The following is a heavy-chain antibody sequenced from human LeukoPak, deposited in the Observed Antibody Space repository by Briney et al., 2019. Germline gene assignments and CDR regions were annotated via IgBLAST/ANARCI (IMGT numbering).Heavy chain of an antibody. CDR2: LSGRGDDT. J-gene: IGHJ4*02. D-gene: IGHD1-26*01. CDR1: GFIFSSYG. V-gene: IGHV3-23*01. CDR3: ARSVGATDS. Sequence: GGSLRLSCVASGFIFSSYGMNWVRQAPGKGLEWLSGLSGRGDDTYSADSVKGRFAISRDNSKNTVYLQMNSLRAEDTAVYYCARSVGATDSWGRGTLVTVAS.